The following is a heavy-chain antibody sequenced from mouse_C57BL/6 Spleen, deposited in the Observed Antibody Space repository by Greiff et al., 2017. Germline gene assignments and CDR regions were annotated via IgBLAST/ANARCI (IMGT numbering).Heavy chain of an antibody. J-gene: IGHJ4*01. V-gene: IGHV8-12*01. CDR3: ARPIYYGTLDY. D-gene: IGHD2-1*01. CDR2: IYWDDDK. CDR1: GFSLSTSGMG. Sequence: QVTLKESGPGILQSSQTLSLTCSFSGFSLSTSGMGVSWLRQPSGKGLAWLAHIYWDDDKRANPSLKRRLTFSKDTSRNQVFLKITSVDTTDTATYSCARPIYYGTLDYWGQGTSVTVSS.